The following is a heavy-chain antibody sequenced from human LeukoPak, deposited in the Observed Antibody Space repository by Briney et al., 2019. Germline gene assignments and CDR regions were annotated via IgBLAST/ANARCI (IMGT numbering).Heavy chain of an antibody. J-gene: IGHJ4*02. D-gene: IGHD4-17*01. CDR1: GFTFSSHG. CDR3: ARATPSYGDYGLNY. Sequence: PGGSLRLSCAASGFTFSSHGMHWVRQAPGQGLEWMGIINPSGGSTSYAQKFQGRVTMTRDTSTSTVYMELSSLRSEDTAVYYCARATPSYGDYGLNYWGQGTLVTVSS. V-gene: IGHV1-46*01. CDR2: INPSGGST.